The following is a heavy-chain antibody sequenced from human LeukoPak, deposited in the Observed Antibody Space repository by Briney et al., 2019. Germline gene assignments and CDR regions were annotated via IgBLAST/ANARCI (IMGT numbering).Heavy chain of an antibody. V-gene: IGHV3-21*01. J-gene: IGHJ4*02. CDR1: GFTFSRYS. D-gene: IGHD2-15*01. Sequence: PGGSLRLSCAASGFTFSRYSMNWVRQAPGKGLEWVSSISSSSSYIYYADSVKGRFTISRDNAKNSLYLQMNSLRAEDTAVYYCARQSRSGGSCCFDYWGQGTLVTVSS. CDR3: ARQSRSGGSCCFDY. CDR2: ISSSSSYI.